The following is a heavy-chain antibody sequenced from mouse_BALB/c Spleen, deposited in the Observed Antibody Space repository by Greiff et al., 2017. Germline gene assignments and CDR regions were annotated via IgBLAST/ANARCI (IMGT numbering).Heavy chain of an antibody. D-gene: IGHD1-1*01. V-gene: IGHV1-28*01. CDR2: IDPFNGGT. Sequence: EVQLQQSGPELMKPGASVKISCKASGYSFTSYYMHWVKQSHGKSLEWIGYIDPFNGGTSYNQKFKGKATLTVDKSSSTAYMHLSSLTSEDSAVYYCARRNYYGSSYAMDYWGQGTSVTVSS. CDR1: GYSFTSYY. CDR3: ARRNYYGSSYAMDY. J-gene: IGHJ4*01.